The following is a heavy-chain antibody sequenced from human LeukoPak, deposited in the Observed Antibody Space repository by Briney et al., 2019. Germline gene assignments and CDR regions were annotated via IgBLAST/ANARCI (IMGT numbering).Heavy chain of an antibody. D-gene: IGHD1-26*01. J-gene: IGHJ5*02. CDR3: ARDRLGDIVGLTTHWFDT. V-gene: IGHV3-30*03. CDR2: ISYDGSHK. CDR1: GFSFSSYA. Sequence: PGRSLRLSCAASGFSFSSYAMHWVRQAPGKGVEGVAVISYDGSHKFYGDSVKGRFTISRDNSKNTVFLQMNSLRVEDTAMFYCARDRLGDIVGLTTHWFDTWGQGTLVTVSS.